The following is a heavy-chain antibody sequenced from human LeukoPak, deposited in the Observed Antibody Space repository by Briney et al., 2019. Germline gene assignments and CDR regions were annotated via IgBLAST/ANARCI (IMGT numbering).Heavy chain of an antibody. D-gene: IGHD6-13*01. CDR3: ARLATTGTGF. V-gene: IGHV3-74*01. J-gene: IGHJ4*02. Sequence: GGSLRLSCAASGFTFSSYWMHWVRQAPGRGLVRVAGIKADASSTSYADSVKGRFTISRNNAKSTLYLQMNGLRVEDTAVYYCARLATTGTGFWGQGTLVTVSS. CDR2: IKADASST. CDR1: GFTFSSYW.